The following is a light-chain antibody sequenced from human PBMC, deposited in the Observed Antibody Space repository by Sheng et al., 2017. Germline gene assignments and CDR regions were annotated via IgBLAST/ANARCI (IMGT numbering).Light chain of an antibody. Sequence: EVVLTQSPATLSLSPGERATLSCRTSQSVRTNFAWYQQKPGQAPRLLISAASTRAAGIPTRFSGSGSGTEFTLTISSLQSEDFAVYYCQQYGSSPITFGQGTRLEIK. CDR3: QQYGSSPIT. V-gene: IGKV3-15*01. CDR2: AAS. CDR1: QSVRTN. J-gene: IGKJ5*01.